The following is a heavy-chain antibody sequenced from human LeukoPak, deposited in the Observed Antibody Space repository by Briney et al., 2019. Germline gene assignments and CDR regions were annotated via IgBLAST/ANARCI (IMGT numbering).Heavy chain of an antibody. D-gene: IGHD3-10*01. V-gene: IGHV3-30-3*01. J-gene: IGHJ4*02. Sequence: PGGSLRLSCAASGFTFSSYAMHWVRQAPGKGLEWVAVISYDGSNKYYADSVKGRFTISRDNSKNTLYLQMNSLRAEDTAVYYCARDGIWFGTIRLRWIDYWGQGTLVTVSS. CDR3: ARDGIWFGTIRLRWIDY. CDR1: GFTFSSYA. CDR2: ISYDGSNK.